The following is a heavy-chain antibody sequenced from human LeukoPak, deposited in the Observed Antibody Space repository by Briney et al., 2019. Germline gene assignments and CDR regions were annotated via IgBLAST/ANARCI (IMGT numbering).Heavy chain of an antibody. Sequence: KPSETLSLTCTVPGGSFSSSSYYWGWIRQPPGKGLEWIGSICYSGSTYYNPSLKSRVTISVDTSKNQFSLKLSSVTAADTAVYYCARLTSSGSYHGPFDYWGLGTLVTVSS. V-gene: IGHV4-39*01. CDR2: ICYSGST. CDR1: GGSFSSSSYY. CDR3: ARLTSSGSYHGPFDY. D-gene: IGHD1-26*01. J-gene: IGHJ4*02.